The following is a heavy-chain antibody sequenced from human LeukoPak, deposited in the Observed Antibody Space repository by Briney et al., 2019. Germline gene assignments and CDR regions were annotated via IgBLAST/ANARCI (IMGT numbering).Heavy chain of an antibody. CDR1: EFTFSTYA. CDR3: AKASGSGTYYKSPFDY. D-gene: IGHD3-10*01. CDR2: ISGSGGST. V-gene: IGHV3-23*01. Sequence: PGGSLRLSCAASEFTFSTYAMSWVRQAPGKGREWVSAISGSGGSTYYADSVKGRFTISRDNSKNTLYLQMNSLRAEDTAVYYCAKASGSGTYYKSPFDYWGQGTLVTVSS. J-gene: IGHJ4*02.